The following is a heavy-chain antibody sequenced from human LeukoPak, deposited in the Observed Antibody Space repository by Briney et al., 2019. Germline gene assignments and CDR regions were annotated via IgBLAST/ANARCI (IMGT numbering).Heavy chain of an antibody. CDR2: MNPNSGNT. Sequence: ASVKVSCKASGYTFTSYDINWVRQATRQGLEWMGWMNPNSGNTGYAQKFQGRVTMTRNTSISTAYMELSSLRSEDTAVYYCARGRAGKRTYYYGSGSYLPPQDWFDPWGQGTLVTVSS. CDR1: GYTFTSYD. J-gene: IGHJ5*02. CDR3: ARGRAGKRTYYYGSGSYLPPQDWFDP. V-gene: IGHV1-8*01. D-gene: IGHD3-10*01.